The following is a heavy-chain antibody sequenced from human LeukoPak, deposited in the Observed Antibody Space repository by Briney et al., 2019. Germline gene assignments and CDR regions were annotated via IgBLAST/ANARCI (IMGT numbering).Heavy chain of an antibody. CDR3: ARSLIAARVRGAYMDV. J-gene: IGHJ6*03. Sequence: PSETLSLTCTVSGGSISSYYWSWIRQPPGKGLEWIGNIYHSGSTYYNSSLKSRVTISVDRSKNQFSLKLSSVTSADTAVYCCARSLIAARVRGAYMDVWGKGTTVTVSS. CDR2: IYHSGST. V-gene: IGHV4-59*12. CDR1: GGSISSYY. D-gene: IGHD6-6*01.